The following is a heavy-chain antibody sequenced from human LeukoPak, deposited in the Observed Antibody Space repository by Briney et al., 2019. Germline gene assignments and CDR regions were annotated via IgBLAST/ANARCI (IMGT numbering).Heavy chain of an antibody. Sequence: GWSLRLSCAASGFIFSSYAMSWVRQAPGQGLEWVSTIGGSGGSTDYADPVKGRFSISRDNSKNTLYLQMKSLRAEDTAVYYCAKSASGWYNSDYWGQGTLVTVSS. D-gene: IGHD6-19*01. CDR1: GFIFSSYA. CDR2: IGGSGGST. J-gene: IGHJ4*02. CDR3: AKSASGWYNSDY. V-gene: IGHV3-23*01.